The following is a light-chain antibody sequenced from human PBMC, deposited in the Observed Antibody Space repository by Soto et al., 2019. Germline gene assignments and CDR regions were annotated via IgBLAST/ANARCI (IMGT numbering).Light chain of an antibody. CDR1: QSLLHNNRYNY. Sequence: DVVMTQSPLSLPVTPGEPASICCRSSQSLLHNNRYNYLDWYLQTPGQSPQLLIYLGSNRASGVPDRFSGSGSGTDFTLKISRVEAEEVGVYYCMQALRTWAFGQGTKV. CDR3: MQALRTWA. CDR2: LGS. V-gene: IGKV2-28*01. J-gene: IGKJ1*01.